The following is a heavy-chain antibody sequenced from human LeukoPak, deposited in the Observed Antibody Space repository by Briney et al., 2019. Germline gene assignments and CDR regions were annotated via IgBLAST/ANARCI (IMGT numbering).Heavy chain of an antibody. J-gene: IGHJ5*02. CDR1: GGSFSGYY. D-gene: IGHD4-17*01. CDR2: INHSGST. Sequence: SETLSLTCAVYGGSFSGYYWSWIRQPPGKGLEWIGEINHSGSTNYNPSLKSRVTISVDTSKNQFSLKLSSVTAADTAVYYCASRVYGDYGGDNWFDPWGQGTLVTVSS. CDR3: ASRVYGDYGGDNWFDP. V-gene: IGHV4-34*01.